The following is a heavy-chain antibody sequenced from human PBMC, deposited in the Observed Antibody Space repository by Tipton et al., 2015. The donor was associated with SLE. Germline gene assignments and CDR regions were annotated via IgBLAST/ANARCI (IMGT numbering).Heavy chain of an antibody. CDR1: GFTFRNTA. J-gene: IGHJ6*02. Sequence: QSGPEVKKPGTSVKVSCKASGFTFRNTAIQWVRQARGQRLEWIGWIVVGSANTNYAQKFKERVTITRDMSTTTAYMELTSLRPEDTAVYFCARERPPTVITRYFYYYGMDVWGQGTTVTVSS. CDR2: IVVGSANT. CDR3: ARERPPTVITRYFYYYGMDV. V-gene: IGHV1-58*02. D-gene: IGHD4-17*01.